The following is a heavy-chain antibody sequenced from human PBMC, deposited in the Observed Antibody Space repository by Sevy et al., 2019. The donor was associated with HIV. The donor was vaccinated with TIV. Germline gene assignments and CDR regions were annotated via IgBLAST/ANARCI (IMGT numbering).Heavy chain of an antibody. D-gene: IGHD2-15*01. CDR3: ARFVGYCSGGRCSIIDF. J-gene: IGHJ4*02. CDR2: ISYNGRNQ. CDR1: GFSLSDHA. V-gene: IGHV3-30*04. Sequence: GGSLRLSCAASGFSLSDHAVSWVRQTPGKGLEWLAVISYNGRNQYYADSVKGRLTISKDDSKKTLYLQLNSLRAEDMAVYYCARFVGYCSGGRCSIIDFWGQGTLVTVSS.